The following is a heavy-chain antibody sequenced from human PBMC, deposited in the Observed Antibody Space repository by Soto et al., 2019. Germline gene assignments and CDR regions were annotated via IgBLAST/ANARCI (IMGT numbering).Heavy chain of an antibody. J-gene: IGHJ5*02. CDR2: IYYSGST. D-gene: IGHD3-3*01. CDR1: GGSISSGDYY. V-gene: IGHV4-31*03. CDR3: ARWWSGSRQGVDP. Sequence: QVQLQESGPGLVKPSQTLSLTCTVSGGSISSGDYYWSWIRQHPGKGLEWIGYIYYSGSTYYNPSLQSRVTISVDTSKNQFSLKLSSVTAADTAVYYCARWWSGSRQGVDPWGQGTLVTVSS.